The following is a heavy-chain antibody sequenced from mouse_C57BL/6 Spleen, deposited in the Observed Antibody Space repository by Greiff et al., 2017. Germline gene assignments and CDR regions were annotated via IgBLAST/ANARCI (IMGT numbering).Heavy chain of an antibody. V-gene: IGHV1-18*01. CDR1: GYTFTDYN. CDR3: SLTAQATRYAMDY. Sequence: EVQLQQSGPELVKPGASVKIPCKASGYTFTDYNMDWVKQSHGKSLEWIGDINPNNGGTIYNQKFKGKATLTVDKSSSTTYMELRSLTSEDTAVYDCSLTAQATRYAMDYWGQGTSVTVSS. J-gene: IGHJ4*01. CDR2: INPNNGGT. D-gene: IGHD3-2*02.